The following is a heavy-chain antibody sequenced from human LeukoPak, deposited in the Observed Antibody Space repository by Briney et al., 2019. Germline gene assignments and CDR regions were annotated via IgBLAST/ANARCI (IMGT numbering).Heavy chain of an antibody. Sequence: GGSLRLSCAASGFTFSSYAMSWVRQAPRKGLEWVSAISGSGGSTYYADSVKGRFTISRDNSKNTLYLQMNSLRAEDTAVYYCAKDIVVVPAAMQADYWGQGTLVTVSS. CDR2: ISGSGGST. V-gene: IGHV3-23*01. CDR1: GFTFSSYA. J-gene: IGHJ4*02. CDR3: AKDIVVVPAAMQADY. D-gene: IGHD2-2*01.